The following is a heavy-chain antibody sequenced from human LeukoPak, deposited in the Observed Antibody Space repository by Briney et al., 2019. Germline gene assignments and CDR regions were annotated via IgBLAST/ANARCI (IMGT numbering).Heavy chain of an antibody. CDR1: GGSISSSSYY. V-gene: IGHV4-39*07. CDR3: ARGVTNYYDRSGYYRDYRNFDY. Sequence: SETLSLTCTVSGGSISSSSYYWGWIRQPPGKGLEWIGSIYYSGSTYYNPSLKSRVTISVDTSKNQFSLKLSSVTAADTAVYYCARGVTNYYDRSGYYRDYRNFDYWGQGTLVTVSS. D-gene: IGHD3-22*01. CDR2: IYYSGST. J-gene: IGHJ4*02.